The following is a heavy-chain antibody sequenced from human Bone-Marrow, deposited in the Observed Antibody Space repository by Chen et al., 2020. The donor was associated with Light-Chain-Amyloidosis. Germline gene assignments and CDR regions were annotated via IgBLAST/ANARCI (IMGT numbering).Heavy chain of an antibody. D-gene: IGHD3-10*01. CDR1: GFTFSSYS. V-gene: IGHV3-48*01. Sequence: EVQLVESGGGLVQPGGSLRLSCAASGFTFSSYSMNWVRQAPGKGLEWVSYMSSSSSTIYYADSVKGRFTISRDNAKNSLYLQMNSLRAEDTAVYYCASSLTMYYGMDVWGQGTTVTVSS. J-gene: IGHJ6*02. CDR3: ASSLTMYYGMDV. CDR2: MSSSSSTI.